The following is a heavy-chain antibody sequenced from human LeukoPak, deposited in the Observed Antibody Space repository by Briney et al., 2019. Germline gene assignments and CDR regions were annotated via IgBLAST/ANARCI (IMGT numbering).Heavy chain of an antibody. J-gene: IGHJ1*01. D-gene: IGHD6-13*01. CDR2: IYYSGST. Sequence: SETLSLTCTVSGGSISSYYWSWIRQPPGKGLEWIGYIYYSGSTNYNPSLKSRVTISVDTSKNQFSLKLSSVTAADTAVYYCATSSSWYAPIQHWGQGTLVTVSS. V-gene: IGHV4-59*01. CDR1: GGSISSYY. CDR3: ATSSSWYAPIQH.